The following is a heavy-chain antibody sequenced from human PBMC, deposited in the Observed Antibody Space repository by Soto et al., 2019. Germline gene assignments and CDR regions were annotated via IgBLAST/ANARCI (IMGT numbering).Heavy chain of an antibody. Sequence: QVQLVQSGAEVKKPGSSVKVSCKASGGTFSSYAISWVRQAPGQGLEWMGGIIPIFGTANYAQKFQGRVTITADESTSTPYMELSSLRSEDTAVYYCARQGTGDYYYGMDVWGQGTTVTVSS. CDR1: GGTFSSYA. D-gene: IGHD1-1*01. V-gene: IGHV1-69*01. CDR2: IIPIFGTA. CDR3: ARQGTGDYYYGMDV. J-gene: IGHJ6*02.